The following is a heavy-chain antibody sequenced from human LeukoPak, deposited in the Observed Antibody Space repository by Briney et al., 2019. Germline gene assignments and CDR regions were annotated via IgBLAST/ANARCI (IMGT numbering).Heavy chain of an antibody. CDR1: GGTFSSYA. CDR3: AREEVVAVATIFHYYYGMDV. D-gene: IGHD5-24*01. V-gene: IGHV1-46*01. CDR2: INPSGGST. Sequence: ASVKVSCKASGGTFSSYAISWVRQAPGQGLEWMGIINPSGGSTSYAQKFQGRVTMTRDTSTSTVYMELSSLRSEDTAVYYCAREEVVAVATIFHYYYGMDVWGQGTTVTVSS. J-gene: IGHJ6*02.